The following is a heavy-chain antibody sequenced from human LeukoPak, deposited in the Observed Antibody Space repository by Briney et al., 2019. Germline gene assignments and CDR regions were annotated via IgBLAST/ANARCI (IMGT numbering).Heavy chain of an antibody. CDR1: GFTFSSYE. D-gene: IGHD2-15*01. V-gene: IGHV3-7*01. Sequence: GGSLRLSCAASGFTFSSYEMNWVRQAPGKGLEWVANIKQDGSEKYYVDSVKGRFTISRDNAKNSLYSQMNSLRAEDTAVYYCARDLLGPWGQGTLVTVSS. J-gene: IGHJ5*02. CDR2: IKQDGSEK. CDR3: ARDLLGP.